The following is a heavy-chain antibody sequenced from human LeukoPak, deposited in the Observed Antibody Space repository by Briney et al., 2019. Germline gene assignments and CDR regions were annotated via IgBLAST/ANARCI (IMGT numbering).Heavy chain of an antibody. CDR3: ARDPYSSGWLLEISFDY. CDR1: GYTFTSYY. D-gene: IGHD6-19*01. CDR2: INPSGGST. J-gene: IGHJ4*02. Sequence: ASAKVSCKASGYTFTSYYMHWVRQAPGQGLEWMGIINPSGGSTSYAQKFQGRVTMTRDTSTSTVYMELSSLRSEDTAVYYCARDPYSSGWLLEISFDYWGQGTLVTVSS. V-gene: IGHV1-46*01.